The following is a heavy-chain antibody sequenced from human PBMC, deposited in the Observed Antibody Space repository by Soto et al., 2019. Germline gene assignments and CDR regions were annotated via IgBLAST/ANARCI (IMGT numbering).Heavy chain of an antibody. Sequence: QVQLVQSGAELKKPGSSVKVSCKASGGTFSSYAISWVRQAPGQGLEWMGGIIPIFGTANYAQKFQGRVTITADESTSTAYMVLISLRSEDTAVYYCARDRGSDSSSGFGRGRNWFDPWVQGTLVTVSS. D-gene: IGHD6-13*01. CDR2: IIPIFGTA. V-gene: IGHV1-69*01. J-gene: IGHJ5*02. CDR1: GGTFSSYA. CDR3: ARDRGSDSSSGFGRGRNWFDP.